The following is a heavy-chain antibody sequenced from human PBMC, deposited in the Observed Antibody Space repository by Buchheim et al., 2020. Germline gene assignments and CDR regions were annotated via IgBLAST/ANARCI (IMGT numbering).Heavy chain of an antibody. D-gene: IGHD5-12*01. J-gene: IGHJ4*02. CDR3: ARINWSNYSGYVPHDY. CDR1: GFSLSSNAMC. CDR2: IDWDDDK. V-gene: IGHV2-70*01. Sequence: QVPLRESGPALVKPTQTLTLTCTFSGFSLSSNAMCVSWIRQPPGKALEWLALIDWDDDKYYNTALETRLTISKDTSKNQVVLTITNMDPVDTATYYCARINWSNYSGYVPHDYWGQGAL.